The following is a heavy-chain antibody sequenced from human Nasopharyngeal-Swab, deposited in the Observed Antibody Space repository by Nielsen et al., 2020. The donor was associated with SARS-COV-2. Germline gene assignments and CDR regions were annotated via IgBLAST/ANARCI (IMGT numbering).Heavy chain of an antibody. D-gene: IGHD5-12*01. CDR3: ARGGGVDEYRYYYYGMDV. CDR2: IIPIFGTA. CDR1: GGTFSSYA. Sequence: SVKVSCKASGGTFSSYAINWVRQAPGQGLEWMGGIIPIFGTANYAQKFQGRVTITADESTSTAYMELSSLRSEDTAVYYCARGGGVDEYRYYYYGMDVWGQGTTVTVSS. J-gene: IGHJ6*02. V-gene: IGHV1-69*13.